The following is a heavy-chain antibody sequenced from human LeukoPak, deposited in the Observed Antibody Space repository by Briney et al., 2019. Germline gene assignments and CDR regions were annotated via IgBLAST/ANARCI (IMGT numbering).Heavy chain of an antibody. CDR3: AKRPPYSGYEAHFDY. CDR1: GFTFSSYA. V-gene: IGHV3-23*01. CDR2: ISGSGGST. J-gene: IGHJ4*02. Sequence: PGGSLRLSCAASGFTFSSYAMSWLRQAPGKGLEWVSAISGSGGSTYYADSVKGRFTISRDNSKNTLYLQMNSLRAEDTAVYYCAKRPPYSGYEAHFDYWGQGTLVTVSS. D-gene: IGHD5-12*01.